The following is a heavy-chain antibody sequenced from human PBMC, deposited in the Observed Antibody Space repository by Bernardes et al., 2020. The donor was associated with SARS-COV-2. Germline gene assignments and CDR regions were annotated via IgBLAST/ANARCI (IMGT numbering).Heavy chain of an antibody. D-gene: IGHD3-22*01. J-gene: IGHJ4*02. V-gene: IGHV1-24*01. CDR1: GYTLTELS. Sequence: ASVKVSCKVSGYTLTELSMHWVRQTPGKGLEWMGGFDPEDGETVYAQKFQGRVTMTADTSTNTAYMELRSLRSDDTAVYYCARDPRYYYDSSVYYFDFDYWGQGTLVTVSS. CDR2: FDPEDGET. CDR3: ARDPRYYYDSSVYYFDFDY.